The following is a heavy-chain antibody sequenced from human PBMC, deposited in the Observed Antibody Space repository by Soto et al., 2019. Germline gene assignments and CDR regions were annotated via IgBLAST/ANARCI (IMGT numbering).Heavy chain of an antibody. D-gene: IGHD1-1*01. CDR3: ARGKERAGPNDLDA. J-gene: IGHJ5*02. CDR2: INPYNGNA. Sequence: QVQLVQSGAEVKKPGASVKVSCKASGYTFITYDINWVRQAPGQGLEWMGWINPYNGNAGYAQKYQGRVTVNRSTSINTAYTERSRQRSNDTAGYVGARGKERAGPNDLDAWGQGTLGTV. V-gene: IGHV1-8*01. CDR1: GYTFITYD.